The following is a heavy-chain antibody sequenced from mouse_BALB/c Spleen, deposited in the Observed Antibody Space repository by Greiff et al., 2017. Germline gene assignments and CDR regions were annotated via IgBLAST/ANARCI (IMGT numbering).Heavy chain of an antibody. J-gene: IGHJ3*01. CDR2: IWGDGST. V-gene: IGHV2-3*01. CDR1: GFSLTSYG. CDR3: TRITTVVADSWFAY. D-gene: IGHD1-1*01. Sequence: VQLQQSGPGLVAPSQSLSITCTVSGFSLTSYGVSWVRQPPGQGLEWLGVIWGDGSTNYHSAHISRLSISKDNSKSQVFLKLNSLQTDDTATYCCTRITTVVADSWFAYWGQGTLVTVSA.